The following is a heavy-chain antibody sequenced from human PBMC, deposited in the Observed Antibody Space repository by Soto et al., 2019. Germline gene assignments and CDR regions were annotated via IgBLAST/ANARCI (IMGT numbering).Heavy chain of an antibody. Sequence: PGGSLRLSCAASGFTFSSYEMNWVRQAPGKGLEWVSYISSSGSTIYYADSVKGRFTISRDNAKNSLYLQMNSLRAEDTAVYYCARVDSYGYGYWGQGTMVTVYS. D-gene: IGHD5-18*01. CDR2: ISSSGSTI. V-gene: IGHV3-48*03. CDR1: GFTFSSYE. J-gene: IGHJ4*02. CDR3: ARVDSYGYGY.